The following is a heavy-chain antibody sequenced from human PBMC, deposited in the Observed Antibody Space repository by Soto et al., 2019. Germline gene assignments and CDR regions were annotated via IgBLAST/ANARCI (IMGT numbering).Heavy chain of an antibody. CDR2: IYYSGNT. J-gene: IGHJ4*02. CDR1: GGSISTSSYY. CDR3: ATIDGEGGH. D-gene: IGHD4-17*01. V-gene: IGHV4-39*01. Sequence: TLSLTCTVFGGSISTSSYYWGWIRQPPGKGLEWIGSIYYSGNTYYNPSLKSRVTTPVDTSKNQFYLKLSSVTAADTAEYNCATIDGEGGHWGQGTLVSVS.